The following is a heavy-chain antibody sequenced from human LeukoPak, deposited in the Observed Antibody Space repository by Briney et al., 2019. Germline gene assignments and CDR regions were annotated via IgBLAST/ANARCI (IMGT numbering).Heavy chain of an antibody. Sequence: PGGSLRLSCAASGFIFSNYAIHWVRQAPGKGLEWVAVISYDGSNKYYADSVKGRFTISRDNSKNTLYVQMNSLRAEDTAVYYCARDPAKFWSGHDYWGQGTLVTVSS. CDR3: ARDPAKFWSGHDY. V-gene: IGHV3-30*04. CDR1: GFIFSNYA. J-gene: IGHJ4*02. CDR2: ISYDGSNK. D-gene: IGHD3-3*01.